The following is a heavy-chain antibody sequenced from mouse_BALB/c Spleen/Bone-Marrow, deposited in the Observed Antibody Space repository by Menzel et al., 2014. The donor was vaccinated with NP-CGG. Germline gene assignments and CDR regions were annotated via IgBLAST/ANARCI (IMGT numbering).Heavy chain of an antibody. Sequence: VQLQQSGAELVKPGASVKLSCTASGFNIKDTYMHWVKQRPEQGLEWIGRIDTANGNTKYDPKFQGKATITADTSSNTPYLQLGSLTSEDTAVYYCARYGNGLMDYWGQGTSVTVSS. J-gene: IGHJ4*01. CDR2: IDTANGNT. CDR3: ARYGNGLMDY. V-gene: IGHV14-3*02. D-gene: IGHD2-1*01. CDR1: GFNIKDTY.